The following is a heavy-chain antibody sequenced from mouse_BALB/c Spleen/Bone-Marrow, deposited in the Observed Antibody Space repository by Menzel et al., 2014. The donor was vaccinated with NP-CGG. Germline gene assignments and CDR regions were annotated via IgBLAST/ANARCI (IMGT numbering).Heavy chain of an antibody. CDR1: GFNTKDTY. V-gene: IGHV14-3*02. CDR2: IDPANCNT. J-gene: IGHJ2*01. D-gene: IGHD1-2*01. CDR3: ARYRLGTYFDY. Sequence: EVQLQQSGAELVKPGASVKLSCTASGFNTKDTYMHWVKQRPEQGLEWIGRIDPANCNTKYDPKFQGKATITADTSSNTAYLQLSSLTSEDTAVYYCARYRLGTYFDYWGQGTTLTVSS.